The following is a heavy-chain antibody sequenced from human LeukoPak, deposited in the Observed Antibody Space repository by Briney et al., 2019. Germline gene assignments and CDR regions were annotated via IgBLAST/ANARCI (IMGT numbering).Heavy chain of an antibody. Sequence: GGSLRLSCSSSGLTLSDNYMSWFRQAPGKGLEWVAYIIKRSSATVYAASVKGRFTISRDDARNSLFLQMDSLRAEDTAVYYCAKVVSGYHFDYWGQGTLVTVSS. V-gene: IGHV3-11*01. CDR1: GLTLSDNY. CDR3: AKVVSGYHFDY. J-gene: IGHJ4*02. D-gene: IGHD5-12*01. CDR2: IIKRSSAT.